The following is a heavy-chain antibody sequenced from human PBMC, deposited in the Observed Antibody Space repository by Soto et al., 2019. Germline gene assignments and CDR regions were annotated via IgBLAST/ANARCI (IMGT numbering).Heavy chain of an antibody. Sequence: GGSLRLSCAASGFTFSSYAMSWVRQAPGKGLEWVSAISGSGGSTYYADSVKGRFTISRDNSKNTLYLQMNSLRAEDTAVYYCAKDPMTYYDFWSGPSYYYYGMDVWGQGTTVTVSS. J-gene: IGHJ6*02. CDR1: GFTFSSYA. CDR2: ISGSGGST. CDR3: AKDPMTYYDFWSGPSYYYYGMDV. V-gene: IGHV3-23*01. D-gene: IGHD3-3*01.